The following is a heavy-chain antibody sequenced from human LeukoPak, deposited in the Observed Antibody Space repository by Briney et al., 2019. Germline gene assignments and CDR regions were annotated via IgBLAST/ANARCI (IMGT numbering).Heavy chain of an antibody. V-gene: IGHV3-48*01. Sequence: PGGSLRLSCAATGFTFSSYHMHWVRQAPGKGLEWVSCISSSSTSIYYAESVKGRFTISRDNAENSLFLQMNNLRAEDTAVYYCAKKQDYGDNHWYFDLWGRGTLITVSS. CDR1: GFTFSSYH. J-gene: IGHJ2*01. CDR3: AKKQDYGDNHWYFDL. D-gene: IGHD4-17*01. CDR2: ISSSSTSI.